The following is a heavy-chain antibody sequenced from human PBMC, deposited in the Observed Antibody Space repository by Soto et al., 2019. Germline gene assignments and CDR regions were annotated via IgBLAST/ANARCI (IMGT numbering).Heavy chain of an antibody. D-gene: IGHD3-9*01. CDR3: ARWGYDILTGYSVAFDI. CDR2: MNPNSGNT. V-gene: IGHV1-8*01. J-gene: IGHJ3*02. Sequence: ASVKVSCKASGYTFTSYDINWVRQATGQGLEWMGWMNPNSGNTGYAQKFQGRVTMTRNTSISTAYMELSSLRSEDTAVYYCARWGYDILTGYSVAFDIWGQGTMVTVSS. CDR1: GYTFTSYD.